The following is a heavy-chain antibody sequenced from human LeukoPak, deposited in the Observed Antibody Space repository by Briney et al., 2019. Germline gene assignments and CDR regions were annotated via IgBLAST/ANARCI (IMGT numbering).Heavy chain of an antibody. D-gene: IGHD3-10*01. CDR3: ARGFGEFSPHDAFDI. Sequence: ASVKVSCKASGYTFTSYDVNWVRQATGQGLEWMGWMNPNSGNVGYAQKFQGRVTMTRDTSISTAYMELSSLRSEDTAVYYCARGFGEFSPHDAFDIWGQGTMVTVSS. J-gene: IGHJ3*02. CDR2: MNPNSGNV. V-gene: IGHV1-8*01. CDR1: GYTFTSYD.